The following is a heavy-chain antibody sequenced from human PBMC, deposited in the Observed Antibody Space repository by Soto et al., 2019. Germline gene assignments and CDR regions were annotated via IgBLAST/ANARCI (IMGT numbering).Heavy chain of an antibody. CDR3: AKVLWYSSGWDFDY. V-gene: IGHV3-23*01. Sequence: GGSMRLSCAASGLTFSSYAMSCVGQSPGKGLEWVSAISGSGGSTYYADSVKGRFTISRDNSKNTLYLQMNSLRAEDTAVYYCAKVLWYSSGWDFDYWGQGTLVTVSS. CDR1: GLTFSSYA. J-gene: IGHJ4*02. D-gene: IGHD6-19*01. CDR2: ISGSGGST.